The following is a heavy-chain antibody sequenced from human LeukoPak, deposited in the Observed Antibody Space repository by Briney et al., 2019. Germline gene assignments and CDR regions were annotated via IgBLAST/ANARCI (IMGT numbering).Heavy chain of an antibody. CDR3: ARDQDFWSGYYIY. CDR2: ISAYNRNT. D-gene: IGHD3-3*01. Sequence: GASVKVSCKAFGYTFTSYGISWVRQAPGQGLEWMGWISAYNRNTNYAQKFQGRVTMTTDTSTSTAYMDLRSLRSDDTAVYYCARDQDFWSGYYIYWGQGTLVTVSS. CDR1: GYTFTSYG. J-gene: IGHJ4*02. V-gene: IGHV1-18*01.